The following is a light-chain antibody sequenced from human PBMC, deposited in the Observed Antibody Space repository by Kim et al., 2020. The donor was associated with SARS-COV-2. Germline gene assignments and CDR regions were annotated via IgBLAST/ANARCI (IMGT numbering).Light chain of an antibody. V-gene: IGLV4-69*01. J-gene: IGLJ3*02. CDR3: QTWGTGIWV. CDR2: LNSDGSH. CDR1: SGHIGYV. Sequence: QLVLTQSPSASASLGASVRLTCTLSSGHIGYVIAWHQQQPEKGPRYLMKLNSDGSHNKGDGIPDRFSGSSSGAERYLTISSLQSEDEADYYCQTWGTGIWVFGGGTQLTVL.